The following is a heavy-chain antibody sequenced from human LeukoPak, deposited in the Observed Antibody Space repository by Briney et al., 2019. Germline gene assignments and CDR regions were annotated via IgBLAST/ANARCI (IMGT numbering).Heavy chain of an antibody. CDR2: IYHSGST. J-gene: IGHJ4*02. CDR3: ASLGGYGSGRGENFDY. CDR1: GYSISSGYY. V-gene: IGHV4-38-2*02. Sequence: PSETLSLTXTVSGYSISSGYYWGRIRQPPGKGLECIGSIYHSGSTYYNPSLKSRVTISVDTSKNQFSLKLSSVTAADTAVYYCASLGGYGSGRGENFDYWGQGTLVTVSS. D-gene: IGHD3-10*01.